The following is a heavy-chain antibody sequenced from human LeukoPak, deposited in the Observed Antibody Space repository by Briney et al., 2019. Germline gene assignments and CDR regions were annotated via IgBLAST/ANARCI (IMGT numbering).Heavy chain of an antibody. CDR1: GFIFNIYE. D-gene: IGHD2-15*01. CDR2: IGSSDSTT. V-gene: IGHV3-48*03. Sequence: GGSLRLSCVGSGFIFNIYEMNWVRQAPGKGLEWLSYIGSSDSTTHYADSVKGRFTISRDNARNSLYLQMNSLRAEDTAVYYCARDSQAYCSGGRCSMFDYWGQGNLVTVSS. CDR3: ARDSQAYCSGGRCSMFDY. J-gene: IGHJ4*02.